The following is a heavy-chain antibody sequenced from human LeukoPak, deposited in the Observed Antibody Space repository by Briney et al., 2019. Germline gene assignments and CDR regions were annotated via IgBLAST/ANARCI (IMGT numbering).Heavy chain of an antibody. CDR1: GGSISSYY. V-gene: IGHV4-4*09. CDR2: IFTSGWT. Sequence: SETLSLTCTVSGGSISSYYWSWVRQSPGKGLEWIGYIFTSGWTDYNPSLKSRVTMSVDTSKNQLSMELRFLTAADTAVYYCATSRDVKTAPYDLWGQGTLVTVSS. J-gene: IGHJ5*02. CDR3: ATSRDVKTAPYDL. D-gene: IGHD2-21*01.